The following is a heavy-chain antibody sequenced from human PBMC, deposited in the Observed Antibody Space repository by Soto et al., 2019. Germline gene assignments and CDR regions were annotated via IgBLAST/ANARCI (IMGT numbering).Heavy chain of an antibody. J-gene: IGHJ6*02. CDR3: ARGGSSSGNGMDV. V-gene: IGHV3-48*02. D-gene: IGHD6-6*01. CDR2: ISSRSYTI. Sequence: EVQLVESGGGLVQPGGSLRLSCAASGFTFSTYSMNWVRQAPGKGLEWVSYISSRSYTIYYVDSVKGRFTISRDNAKNSLYLQMNSLRDEDTAGYYCARGGSSSGNGMDVWGQGTTVTVSS. CDR1: GFTFSTYS.